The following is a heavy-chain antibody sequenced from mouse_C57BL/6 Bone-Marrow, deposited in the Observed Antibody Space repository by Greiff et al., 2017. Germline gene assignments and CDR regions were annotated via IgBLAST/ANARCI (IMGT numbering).Heavy chain of an antibody. J-gene: IGHJ4*01. D-gene: IGHD2-12*01. CDR1: GYTFTSYW. Sequence: QVQLQQPGAELVKPGASVKMSCKASGYTFTSYWITWVKQRPGHGLEWIGDIYPGSGSTTYNEKFQSKATLTVDTSSSTAYRQLSSLTSEDSAVYYCASYSVKAMDYWGQGTSVTVSS. V-gene: IGHV1-55*01. CDR3: ASYSVKAMDY. CDR2: IYPGSGST.